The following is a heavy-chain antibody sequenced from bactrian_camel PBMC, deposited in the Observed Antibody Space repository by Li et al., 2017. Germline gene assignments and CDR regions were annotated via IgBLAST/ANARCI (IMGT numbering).Heavy chain of an antibody. CDR1: GFTFGSYY. V-gene: IGHV3S6*01. D-gene: IGHD7*01. J-gene: IGHJ4*01. Sequence: VQLVESGGGLVQPGGSLRLSCSASGFTFGSYYVFWVRQAPGKGLEWVSGIFGDGTETFYADPVKGRFTISRDNAKNTLCLKLNSLRTEDTAMYYCAVSTTSYSPVFGQGTQVTVS. CDR2: IFGDGTET.